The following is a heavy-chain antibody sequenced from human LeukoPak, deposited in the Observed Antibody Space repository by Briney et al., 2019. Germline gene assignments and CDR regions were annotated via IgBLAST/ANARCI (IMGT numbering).Heavy chain of an antibody. CDR3: ARGVEPLAANTLAY. V-gene: IGHV3-53*01. D-gene: IGHD1-14*01. CDR1: VFTVITND. J-gene: IGHJ4*02. Sequence: PGGSLRLSCAPSVFTVITNDMTWVRQAPGKGLEWVSVLYSDGNTKYADSVQGRFTISRDNSKNTLYLEMNSLSPDDTAVYYCARGVEPLAANTLAYWGQGTLVTVSS. CDR2: LYSDGNT.